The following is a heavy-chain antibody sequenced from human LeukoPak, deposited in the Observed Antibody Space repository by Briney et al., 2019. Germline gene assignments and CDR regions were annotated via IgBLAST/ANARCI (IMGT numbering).Heavy chain of an antibody. CDR3: AREGGSSTFDY. Sequence: SVKVSCKASGYTFTSYDISWVRQAPGQGLEWMGGIIPIFGTANYAQKFQGRVTITADESTSTAYMELSSLRSEDTAVYYCAREGGSSTFDYWGQGTLVTVSS. CDR1: GYTFTSYD. V-gene: IGHV1-69*13. J-gene: IGHJ4*02. D-gene: IGHD2-2*01. CDR2: IIPIFGTA.